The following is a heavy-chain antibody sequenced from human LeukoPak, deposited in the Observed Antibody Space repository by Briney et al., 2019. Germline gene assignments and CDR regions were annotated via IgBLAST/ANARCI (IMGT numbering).Heavy chain of an antibody. Sequence: ASVKVSCKASGYTFTSYDINWVRQATGQGLEWMGWMNPNSGNTGYAQKFQGRVTMTRNTSISTAYMELSSQRSEDTAVYYCARGRSSSSWYSGRNWFDPWGQGTLVTVSS. CDR1: GYTFTSYD. CDR2: MNPNSGNT. V-gene: IGHV1-8*01. D-gene: IGHD6-13*01. CDR3: ARGRSSSSWYSGRNWFDP. J-gene: IGHJ5*02.